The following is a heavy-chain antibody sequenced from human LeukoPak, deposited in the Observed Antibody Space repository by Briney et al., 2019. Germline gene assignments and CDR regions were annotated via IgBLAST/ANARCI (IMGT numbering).Heavy chain of an antibody. CDR3: ARGGDGWEEIYYFDY. CDR1: GFTFSSYS. CDR2: ISSSSSSYI. Sequence: GGSLRLSCAASGFTFSSYSMNWVRQAPGKGLEWVSSISSSSSSYIYYADSVKGRFTISRDNAKNSLYLQMNSLRAEDTAVYYCARGGDGWEEIYYFDYWGQGTLVTVSS. V-gene: IGHV3-21*01. D-gene: IGHD5-24*01. J-gene: IGHJ4*02.